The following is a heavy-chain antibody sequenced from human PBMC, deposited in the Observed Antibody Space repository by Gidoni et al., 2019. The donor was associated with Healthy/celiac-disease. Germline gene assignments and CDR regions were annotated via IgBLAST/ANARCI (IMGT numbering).Heavy chain of an antibody. J-gene: IGHJ5*02. Sequence: QVQLVESGGGVVQPGRSLRLSCSASGFPFSGYGMHGVRQAPGKGLEGVAVRWYDGSNKYYADSVKGRFTISRDNSKNTLYLQMNSLRAEDTAVYYCAREAYYDSSGSNWFDPWGQGTLVTVSS. CDR2: RWYDGSNK. D-gene: IGHD3-22*01. CDR3: AREAYYDSSGSNWFDP. CDR1: GFPFSGYG. V-gene: IGHV3-33*01.